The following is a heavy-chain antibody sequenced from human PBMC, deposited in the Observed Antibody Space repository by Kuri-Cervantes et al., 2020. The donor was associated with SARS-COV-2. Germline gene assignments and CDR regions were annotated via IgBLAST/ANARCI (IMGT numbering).Heavy chain of an antibody. J-gene: IGHJ4*02. Sequence: ATVKVSCKASGYTFTGYYMHWVRQAPGQGLEWMGGINPNSGGTNYAQKFQGRVTMTRDTSISTAYMELSRLRSDDTAVYYCARAEGRSQFQLFDYWGQGTLVTVSS. CDR2: INPNSGGT. CDR3: ARAEGRSQFQLFDY. V-gene: IGHV1-2*02. D-gene: IGHD2-2*01. CDR1: GYTFTGYY.